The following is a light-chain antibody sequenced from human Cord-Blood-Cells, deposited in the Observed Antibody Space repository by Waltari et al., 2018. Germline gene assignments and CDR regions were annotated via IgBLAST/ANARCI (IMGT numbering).Light chain of an antibody. Sequence: DIVMTQSPDSLAVSLGERATTNCKSSQSVLYSSNNKNYLAWYQQKPGQPPKLLMYWASTRESGVPDRFSGSGSGTDFTLTISSLQAEDVAVYYCQQYYSTPHTFGQGTKLEIK. CDR1: QSVLYSSNNKNY. CDR2: WAS. J-gene: IGKJ2*01. V-gene: IGKV4-1*01. CDR3: QQYYSTPHT.